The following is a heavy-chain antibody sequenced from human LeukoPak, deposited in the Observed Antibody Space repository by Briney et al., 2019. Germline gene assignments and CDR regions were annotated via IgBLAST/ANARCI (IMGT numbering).Heavy chain of an antibody. CDR3: ARSSEGRYYYDSSGYSYYYYYMDV. V-gene: IGHV4-61*02. CDR2: IYTSGGT. Sequence: TSQTLSLTCTVSGGSISSGSYYWSWIWQPAGKGLEWIGRIYTSGGTNYNPSLKSRVTISVDTSKNQFSLKLNSVTAADTAVYYCARSSEGRYYYDSSGYSYYYYYMDVWGKGTTVTISS. CDR1: GGSISSGSYY. D-gene: IGHD3-22*01. J-gene: IGHJ6*03.